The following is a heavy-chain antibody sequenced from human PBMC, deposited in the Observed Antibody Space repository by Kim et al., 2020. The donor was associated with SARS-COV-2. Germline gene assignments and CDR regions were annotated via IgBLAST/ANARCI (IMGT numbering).Heavy chain of an antibody. Sequence: SETLSLTCSVSGGSIRSSRYYWGWIRQPPGKGLEWIGTIYYSGSTYYNPSLKSRVTISVDTSKNQFSLKLSSVTAADTAVYYCASNDYDDHMFFFDSWGQGTLVTVSS. CDR2: IYYSGST. J-gene: IGHJ4*02. D-gene: IGHD4-17*01. CDR1: GGSIRSSRYY. CDR3: ASNDYDDHMFFFDS. V-gene: IGHV4-39*01.